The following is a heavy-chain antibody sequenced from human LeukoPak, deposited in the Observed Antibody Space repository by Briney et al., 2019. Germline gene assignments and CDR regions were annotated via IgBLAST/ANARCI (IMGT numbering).Heavy chain of an antibody. CDR3: AREYFDWLLSRVGDYNWFDP. CDR2: INAGNGNT. CDR1: GYTFTSYA. D-gene: IGHD3-9*01. J-gene: IGHJ5*02. V-gene: IGHV1-3*01. Sequence: ASVKVPCKASGYTFTSYAMHWVRQAPGQRLEWMGWINAGNGNTKYSQKFQGRVTITRDTSASTAYMELSSLRSEDTAVYYCAREYFDWLLSRVGDYNWFDPWGQGTLVTVSS.